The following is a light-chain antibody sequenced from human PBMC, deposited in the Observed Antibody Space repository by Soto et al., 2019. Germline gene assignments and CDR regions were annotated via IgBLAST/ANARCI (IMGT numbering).Light chain of an antibody. V-gene: IGLV2-14*01. CDR1: SSDVGAYNY. CDR2: EVS. CDR3: SSCTTSNTLV. Sequence: QSALTQPASVSGSPGQSITISCTGTSSDVGAYNYVSWYQQHPGKAPKLMIYEVSYRPSGVSNRFSGSKSGNTASLTISGLRAEDEADYYCSSCTTSNTLVFGTGTKVTVL. J-gene: IGLJ1*01.